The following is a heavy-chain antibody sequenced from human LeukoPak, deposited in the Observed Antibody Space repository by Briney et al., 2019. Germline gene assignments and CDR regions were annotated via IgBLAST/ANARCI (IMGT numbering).Heavy chain of an antibody. J-gene: IGHJ4*02. CDR3: AKSTGYSSGWFDY. CDR2: ISYDGSNK. Sequence: DPGGSLGPSGAALGLAFRDNGMHGAGRAPGKGLDGVAVISYDGSNKYYADSVKGRFTISRDNSKNTGYLQMNSLRGDDTAVYYCAKSTGYSSGWFDYWGQGTLVTVSS. V-gene: IGHV3-30*18. D-gene: IGHD6-19*01. CDR1: GLAFRDNG.